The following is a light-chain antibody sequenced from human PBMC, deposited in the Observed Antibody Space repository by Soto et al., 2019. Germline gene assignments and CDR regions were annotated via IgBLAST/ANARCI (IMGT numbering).Light chain of an antibody. J-gene: IGKJ1*01. V-gene: IGKV1-39*01. Sequence: DVQMTQTPTSLSASVGYRVSITCRASESIGIYLNWYQQKPGKAPKLLIYAASTLQSGVPSRFSGSGSGTDFTLTISSLQPDDFATYYCQQYNSYSWTFGQGTKVDIK. CDR1: ESIGIY. CDR2: AAS. CDR3: QQYNSYSWT.